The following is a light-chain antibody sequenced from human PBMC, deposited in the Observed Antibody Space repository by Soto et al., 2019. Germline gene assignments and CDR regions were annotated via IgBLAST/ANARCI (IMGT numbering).Light chain of an antibody. CDR2: ENN. CDR1: SSNIGAGYE. Sequence: QPVLTQPPSVSKAPGQRVTISCTGSSSNIGAGYEVHWYQQVPGTAPKLLIYENNNRPSGVPDRFSGSKSGTSASLAITGLQAEDEAEYYCQSYDSSLSGYVFGTGTKLTVL. CDR3: QSYDSSLSGYV. V-gene: IGLV1-40*01. J-gene: IGLJ1*01.